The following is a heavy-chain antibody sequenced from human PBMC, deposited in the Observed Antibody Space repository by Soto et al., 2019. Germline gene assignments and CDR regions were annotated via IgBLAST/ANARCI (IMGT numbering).Heavy chain of an antibody. V-gene: IGHV4-59*01. Sequence: TSETLSLTCTVSGGPISSYYWSWIRQPPGKGLEWIGYIYYSGSTNYNPSLKSRVTISVDTSKNQFSLKLSSVTAADTAVYYCARNNYYYYGMDVWGQGTTVTVSS. CDR3: ARNNYYYYGMDV. CDR2: IYYSGST. CDR1: GGPISSYY. J-gene: IGHJ6*02.